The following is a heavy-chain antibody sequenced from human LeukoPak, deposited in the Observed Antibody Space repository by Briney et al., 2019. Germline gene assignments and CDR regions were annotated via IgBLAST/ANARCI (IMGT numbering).Heavy chain of an antibody. CDR3: ARDWEWRARHDLFDP. J-gene: IGHJ5*02. CDR1: GYTFISYG. D-gene: IGHD3-3*01. Sequence: ASVKVSCKASGYTFISYGISWVRQAPGQGLEWMGWTSGDNVNTYYAQKFLGRVTMTTDTSTTTAYMELRGLRSDDTAVYYCARDWEWRARHDLFDPWGQGTRVTVSS. CDR2: TSGDNVNT. V-gene: IGHV1-18*01.